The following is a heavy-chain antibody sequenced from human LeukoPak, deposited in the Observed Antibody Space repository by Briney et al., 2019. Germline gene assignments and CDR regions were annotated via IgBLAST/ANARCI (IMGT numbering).Heavy chain of an antibody. Sequence: SETLSLTCSVSGASISSYYYNWIRQSPGKGLEWIGYIYYSGITNYNPSLKSRVTMSLGTSNNQFSLKLSSVTAADTAVYYCARVLLSSGYSTWGQGTLVTVSS. V-gene: IGHV4-59*01. CDR3: ARVLLSSGYST. D-gene: IGHD3-22*01. CDR2: IYYSGIT. J-gene: IGHJ5*02. CDR1: GASISSYY.